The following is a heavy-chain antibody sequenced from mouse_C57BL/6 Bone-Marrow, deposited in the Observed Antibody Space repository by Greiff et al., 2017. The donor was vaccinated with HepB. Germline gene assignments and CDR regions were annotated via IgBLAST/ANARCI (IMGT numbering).Heavy chain of an antibody. CDR1: GYTFTSYW. Sequence: VQLQQPGAELVMPGASVKLSCKASGYTFTSYWMHWVKQRPGPGLEWIGEIDPSGSYTNYNQKFKGKSTLTVDKSSSTAYMQLSSLTSEDSAVYYCARKRDTTVVGTDDAMDYWGQGTSVTVSS. J-gene: IGHJ4*01. CDR2: IDPSGSYT. D-gene: IGHD1-1*01. V-gene: IGHV1-69*01. CDR3: ARKRDTTVVGTDDAMDY.